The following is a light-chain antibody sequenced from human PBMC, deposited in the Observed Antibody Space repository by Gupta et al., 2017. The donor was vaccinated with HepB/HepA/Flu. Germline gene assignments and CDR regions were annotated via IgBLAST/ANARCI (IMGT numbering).Light chain of an antibody. CDR2: GAS. CDR3: QQYNNWPLT. Sequence: EVMMTQSPGTLSVSPGDRATLSCWASQSVGSNLAWYQQKPGQAPRLLIYGASTRASGIPARFSGSGSWTEFTLTISSLQSEDFAVYYCQQYNNWPLTFGEGTKVEIK. J-gene: IGKJ4*01. CDR1: QSVGSN. V-gene: IGKV3-15*01.